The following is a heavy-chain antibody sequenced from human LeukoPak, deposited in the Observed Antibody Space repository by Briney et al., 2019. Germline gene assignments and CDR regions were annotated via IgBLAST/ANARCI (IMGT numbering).Heavy chain of an antibody. CDR3: ATLQGRSSDY. CDR1: GFTFSSYE. Sequence: GGSLRLSCAASGFTFSSYEMNCVRQAPGKGLEWVSYISSSGSTIYYADSVKGRFTISRDNAKNSLYLQMNSLRAEDTAVYYCATLQGRSSDYWGQGTLVTVSS. CDR2: ISSSGSTI. V-gene: IGHV3-48*03. J-gene: IGHJ4*02.